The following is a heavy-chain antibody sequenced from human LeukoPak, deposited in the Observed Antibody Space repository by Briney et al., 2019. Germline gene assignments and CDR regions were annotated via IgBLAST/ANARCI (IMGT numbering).Heavy chain of an antibody. J-gene: IGHJ4*02. V-gene: IGHV4-38-2*02. CDR1: GYSISSGYY. Sequence: PSETLSLTCTVSGYSISSGYYWGCIRQPPGKGLEWIGSIYHSGSTYYNPSLKSRVTISVDTSKNQFSLKLSSVTAADTAVYYCARGEFDGGVYFDYWGQGTLVTVSS. CDR3: ARGEFDGGVYFDY. CDR2: IYHSGST. D-gene: IGHD3-16*01.